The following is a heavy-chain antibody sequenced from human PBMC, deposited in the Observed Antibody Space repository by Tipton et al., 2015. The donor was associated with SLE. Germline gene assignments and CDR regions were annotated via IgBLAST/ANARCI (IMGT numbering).Heavy chain of an antibody. CDR2: INLSGST. J-gene: IGHJ4*02. CDR3: AGANRLPYRVYFDS. Sequence: TLSLTCAVYGGSFSGHYWHWIRQAPGKGLEWIGEINLSGSTNYNPSLKSRVTISIDTSKNQFSLKLRSLTAADTAVYWCAGANRLPYRVYFDSWGQGTLVTVSS. V-gene: IGHV4-34*01. CDR1: GGSFSGHY. D-gene: IGHD1-14*01.